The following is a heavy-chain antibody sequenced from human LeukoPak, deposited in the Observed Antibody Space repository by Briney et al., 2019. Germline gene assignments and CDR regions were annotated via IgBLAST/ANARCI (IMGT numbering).Heavy chain of an antibody. V-gene: IGHV3-30*18. J-gene: IGHJ4*02. CDR1: GFTFSSYG. Sequence: GGSLRLSCAASGFTFSSYGMHWVRQAPGKGLEWEAVISYDGSNKYYADSVKGRFTISRDNSKNTLYLQMNSLRAEDTAVYYCAKDRGDYYDSSGYYPAGFDYWGQGTLVTVSS. CDR3: AKDRGDYYDSSGYYPAGFDY. CDR2: ISYDGSNK. D-gene: IGHD3-22*01.